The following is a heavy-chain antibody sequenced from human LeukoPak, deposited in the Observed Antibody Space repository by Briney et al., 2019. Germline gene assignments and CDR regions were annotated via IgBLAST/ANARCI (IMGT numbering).Heavy chain of an antibody. CDR1: GFTFSSYS. Sequence: GRSLRLSCAASGFTFSSYSMNWVRQAPGKGLEWVSSISSSSSYIYYADSVKGRFTISRDNAKNSLYLQMNSLRAEDTAVYYCAREGGGGYCSSTSCHPPFDYWGQGTLVTVSS. J-gene: IGHJ4*02. D-gene: IGHD2-2*01. CDR2: ISSSSSYI. V-gene: IGHV3-21*01. CDR3: AREGGGGYCSSTSCHPPFDY.